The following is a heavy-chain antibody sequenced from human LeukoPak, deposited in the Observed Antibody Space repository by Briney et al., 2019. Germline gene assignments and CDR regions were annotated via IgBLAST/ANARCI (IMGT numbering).Heavy chain of an antibody. CDR1: GFTFDDYA. D-gene: IGHD1-26*01. Sequence: PGRCLRLSCAASGFTFDDYAMHWVRQAPGKGLEWVSGISWNSGSIGYADSVKGRFTISRDNAKNSLYLQMNSLRAEDTALYYCAKDMGSGSSAGYYYYGMDVWGQGTTVTVSS. CDR3: AKDMGSGSSAGYYYYGMDV. V-gene: IGHV3-9*01. CDR2: ISWNSGSI. J-gene: IGHJ6*02.